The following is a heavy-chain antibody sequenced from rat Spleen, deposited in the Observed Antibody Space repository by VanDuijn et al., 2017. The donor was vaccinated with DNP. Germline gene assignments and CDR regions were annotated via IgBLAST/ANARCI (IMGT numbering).Heavy chain of an antibody. CDR3: ARHPLGAHYFDY. V-gene: IGHV2-72*01. J-gene: IGHJ2*01. Sequence: QVQLKESGPGLMQPSETLSLTCTVSGFSLTSNGVGWVRQPLGKGLVWMGTIWAGGGTNYNSAVQSRLSISRDTPKSQVFLKMNSLQPEDTGTYYCARHPLGAHYFDYWGQGVMVTVSS. D-gene: IGHD5-1*01. CDR1: GFSLTSNG. CDR2: IWAGGGT.